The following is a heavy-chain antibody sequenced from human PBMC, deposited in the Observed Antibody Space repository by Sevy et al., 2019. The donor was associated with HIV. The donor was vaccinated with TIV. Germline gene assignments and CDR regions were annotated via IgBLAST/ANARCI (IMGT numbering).Heavy chain of an antibody. CDR2: ISGSGGST. V-gene: IGHV3-23*01. CDR3: AKEDHDFWSGYYRRGPRGNFDY. D-gene: IGHD3-3*01. J-gene: IGHJ4*02. CDR1: GFTFSSYA. Sequence: GGSLRLSCTASGFTFSSYAMSWVRQAPGKGLEWVSAISGSGGSTYYADSVKGRFTISRDNSKNTLYLQMNSQRAEDTAVYYCAKEDHDFWSGYYRRGPRGNFDYWGQGTLVTVSS.